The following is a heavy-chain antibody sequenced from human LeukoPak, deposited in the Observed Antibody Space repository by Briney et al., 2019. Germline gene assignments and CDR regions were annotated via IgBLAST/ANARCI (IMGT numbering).Heavy chain of an antibody. D-gene: IGHD1-26*01. CDR1: GYSFTSYW. V-gene: IGHV5-51*01. CDR2: IYPGDSDT. J-gene: IGHJ5*02. CDR3: ARGGGSGSYPFNWFDP. Sequence: GESLKISCKGSGYSFTSYWIGWVRQMPGKGLEWMGIIYPGDSDTRDSPSFQGQVTISADKSISTAYLQWSSLKASDTAMYYCARGGGSGSYPFNWFDPWGQGTLVTVSS.